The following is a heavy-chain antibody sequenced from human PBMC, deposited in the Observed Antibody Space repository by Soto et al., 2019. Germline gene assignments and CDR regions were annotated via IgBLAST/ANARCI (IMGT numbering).Heavy chain of an antibody. Sequence: QVQLQESGPGLVKPSETLSLTCSVSGGSIGSYYWSWIRQPPGKGLEWIWYIYYSGSTNYNPSFRSRVTTSLDTTKNKFALKLSSRIAAETTVYYFAGGGWTQMDYWGQGTLVTVSS. CDR3: AGGGWTQMDY. CDR2: IYYSGST. J-gene: IGHJ4*02. D-gene: IGHD3-16*01. V-gene: IGHV4-59*08. CDR1: GGSIGSYY.